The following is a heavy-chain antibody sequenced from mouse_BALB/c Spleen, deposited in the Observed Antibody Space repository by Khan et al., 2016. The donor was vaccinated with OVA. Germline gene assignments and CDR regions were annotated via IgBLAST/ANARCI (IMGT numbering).Heavy chain of an antibody. CDR2: IWAGGST. CDR1: GFSLTSYG. V-gene: IGHV2-9*02. D-gene: IGHD2-3*01. Sequence: QVQLKQSGPGLVAPSQSLSITCSVSGFSLTSYGINWVRQPPGKGLEWLGVIWAGGSTNYNSALMSRLSITKDNAKSQVFLKMNSLQTDDTAMYYCARFYDPYYALDYWGPGTSVTVSS. CDR3: ARFYDPYYALDY. J-gene: IGHJ4*01.